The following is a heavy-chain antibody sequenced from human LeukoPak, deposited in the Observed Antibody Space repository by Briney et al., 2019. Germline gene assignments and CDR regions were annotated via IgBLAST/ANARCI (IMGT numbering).Heavy chain of an antibody. CDR1: GYSFTTHW. CDR3: AGDANLKYLDN. CDR2: IDPSDSYT. V-gene: IGHV5-10-1*01. Sequence: GESLKISCKGSGYSFTTHWITWVRQMPGKGLEWMGRIDPSDSYTNYSPSFQGHVSISAGKSISTAYLQWSSLKASDTAIYYCAGDANLKYLDNWGQGTLVTVSS. D-gene: IGHD3-10*01. J-gene: IGHJ4*02.